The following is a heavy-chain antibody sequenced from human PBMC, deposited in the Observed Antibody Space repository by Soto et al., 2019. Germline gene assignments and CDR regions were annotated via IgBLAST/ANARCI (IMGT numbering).Heavy chain of an antibody. J-gene: IGHJ4*02. Sequence: GESLKISCQCSGYTFSNFWIAWVRQFPGKGLEWMGIIYPGDYETRYSPSFHGKVTISADRSIGTAYLQWSSLEASDSAFYFCAGSPRSSPNFEYWGQGALVTVSS. CDR2: IYPGDYET. CDR3: AGSPRSSPNFEY. CDR1: GYTFSNFW. V-gene: IGHV5-51*01. D-gene: IGHD6-13*01.